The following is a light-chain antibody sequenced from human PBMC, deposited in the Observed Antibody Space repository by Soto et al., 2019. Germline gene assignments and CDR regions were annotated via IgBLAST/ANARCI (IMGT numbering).Light chain of an antibody. J-gene: IGKJ2*01. CDR3: QQYGNSPNT. Sequence: EIVSTQSPGTLSLSPGERATLSCRATESVSSNYLAWYQQKPGQAPRVLIYGASIRATGIPDRFSGSGSETDFTLTISRLEPEDFAVYYCQQYGNSPNTFGQGTELEIK. V-gene: IGKV3-20*01. CDR2: GAS. CDR1: ESVSSNY.